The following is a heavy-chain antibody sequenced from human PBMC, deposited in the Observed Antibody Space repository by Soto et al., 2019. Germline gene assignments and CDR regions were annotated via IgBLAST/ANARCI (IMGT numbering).Heavy chain of an antibody. D-gene: IGHD3-22*01. CDR3: TTGYYYDSSGYYWVY. J-gene: IGHJ4*02. Sequence: EVQLVESGGGLVKPGGSLRLSCAASGFTFSNAWMNWVRQAPGKGLEWVGRIKSKTDGGTTDYAAPVKGRFTISRDDSKNTLYLQMNSLKTEDTAVYYCTTGYYYDSSGYYWVYWGQGTLVTVSS. CDR2: IKSKTDGGTT. CDR1: GFTFSNAW. V-gene: IGHV3-15*07.